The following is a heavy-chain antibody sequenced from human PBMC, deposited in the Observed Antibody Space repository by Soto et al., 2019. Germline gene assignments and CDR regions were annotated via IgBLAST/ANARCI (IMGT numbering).Heavy chain of an antibody. V-gene: IGHV3-30*18. Sequence: GGSLRLSCAASGFTFSSYGMHWVRQAPGKGLEWVAVISYDGSNKYYADSVKGRFTISRDNSKNTLYLQMNSLRAEDTAVYYCAKDDTIFGEYYYYYYGMDVWGQGTTVTVSS. CDR1: GFTFSSYG. D-gene: IGHD3-3*01. J-gene: IGHJ6*02. CDR2: ISYDGSNK. CDR3: AKDDTIFGEYYYYYYGMDV.